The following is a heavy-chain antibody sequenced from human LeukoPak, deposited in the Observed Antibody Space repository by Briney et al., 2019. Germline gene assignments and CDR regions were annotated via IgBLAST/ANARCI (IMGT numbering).Heavy chain of an antibody. CDR3: ASQYYYDSSGYYNSNWFDP. CDR1: GFTFSSYA. Sequence: GGSLRLSCAASGFTFSSYAMHWVRQAPGKGLEWVAVISYDGSNKYYADSVKGRFTISRDNAKNSLYLQVNSLRAEDTAVYYCASQYYYDSSGYYNSNWFDPWGQGTLVTVSS. V-gene: IGHV3-30-3*01. CDR2: ISYDGSNK. J-gene: IGHJ5*02. D-gene: IGHD3-22*01.